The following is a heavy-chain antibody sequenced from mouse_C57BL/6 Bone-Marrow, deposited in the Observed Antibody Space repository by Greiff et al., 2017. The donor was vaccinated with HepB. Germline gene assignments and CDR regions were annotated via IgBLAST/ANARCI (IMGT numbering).Heavy chain of an antibody. CDR2: ISYDGSN. V-gene: IGHV3-6*01. CDR1: GYSITSGYY. CDR3: ARDRRYYGYDY. J-gene: IGHJ2*01. D-gene: IGHD2-2*01. Sequence: QSGPGLVKPSQSLSLTCSVTGYSITSGYYWNWIRQFPGNKLEWMGYISYDGSNNYNPSLKNRISITRDTSKNQFFLKLNSVTTEDTATYYCARDRRYYGYDYWGQGTTLTVSS.